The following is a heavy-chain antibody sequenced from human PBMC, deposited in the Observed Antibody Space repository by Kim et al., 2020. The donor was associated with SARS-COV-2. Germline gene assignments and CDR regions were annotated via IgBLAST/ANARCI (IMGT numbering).Heavy chain of an antibody. D-gene: IGHD6-19*01. Sequence: ASVKVSCKASGYTFTSYAMHWVRQAPGQRLEWMGWINAGNGNTKYSQKFQGRVTITRDTSASTAYMELSSLRSEDTAVYYCARDKGSSGWAPQGYWGQGTLVTVSS. J-gene: IGHJ4*02. CDR2: INAGNGNT. V-gene: IGHV1-3*01. CDR1: GYTFTSYA. CDR3: ARDKGSSGWAPQGY.